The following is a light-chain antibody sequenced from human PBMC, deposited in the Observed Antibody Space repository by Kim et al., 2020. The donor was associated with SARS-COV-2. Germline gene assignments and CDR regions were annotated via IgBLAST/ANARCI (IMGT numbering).Light chain of an antibody. CDR2: SDN. CDR1: SSKPERNT. CDR3: AVWDDSLNGYV. V-gene: IGLV1-44*01. J-gene: IGLJ1*01. Sequence: QSVMTQPPSASGTPGQTVTISCSGSSSKPERNTISWYQGLPGTAPKLLMYSDNVRPSGVPDRFSGSKSGTSASLTISGLQSEDEADYYCAVWDDSLNGYVFGTGTKVTVL.